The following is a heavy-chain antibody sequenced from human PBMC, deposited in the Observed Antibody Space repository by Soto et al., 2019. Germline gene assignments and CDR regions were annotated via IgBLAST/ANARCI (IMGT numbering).Heavy chain of an antibody. J-gene: IGHJ5*02. CDR3: ARDWAYSSGWNEKYNWFDP. CDR2: ISAYNGNT. V-gene: IGHV1-18*01. CDR1: GYTFTSYG. Sequence: QVQLVQSGAEVKKPGASVKVSCKASGYTFTSYGISWVRQAPGQGLEWMGWISAYNGNTNYAQKLQGRVTMTTDTATSTAYMELRSLRSDDTAVYYCARDWAYSSGWNEKYNWFDPWGQGTLVTVSS. D-gene: IGHD6-19*01.